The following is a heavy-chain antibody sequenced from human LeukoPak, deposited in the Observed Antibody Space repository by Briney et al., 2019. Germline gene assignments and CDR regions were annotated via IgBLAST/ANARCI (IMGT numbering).Heavy chain of an antibody. J-gene: IGHJ6*02. CDR3: ARARNYYDSSGYPPQLPNYYYYGMDV. CDR1: GGTFSSYA. Sequence: GASVTVSCKASGGTFSSYAISWVRQAPGQGLEWMGGISAILVKANYAQKFQGRVTITADESTSTAYMELSSLRSEDTAGYYCARARNYYDSSGYPPQLPNYYYYGMDVWGQGTTVTVSS. V-gene: IGHV1-69*13. CDR2: ISAILVKA. D-gene: IGHD3-22*01.